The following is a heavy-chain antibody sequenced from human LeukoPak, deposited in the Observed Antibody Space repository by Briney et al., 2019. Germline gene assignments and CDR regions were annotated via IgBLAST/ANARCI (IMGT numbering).Heavy chain of an antibody. CDR1: GFTFSRYW. Sequence: PGRSLRLSCAASGFTFSRYWMHWVPQAPGKGLVWVSRINTDGSSTSYAGSVKGRFTISRDNPKNTLYLQMNSLRAEDAAVYYCARCDMQLWPLDYWGQGTLVTVSS. D-gene: IGHD5-18*01. CDR3: ARCDMQLWPLDY. V-gene: IGHV3-74*01. CDR2: INTDGSST. J-gene: IGHJ4*02.